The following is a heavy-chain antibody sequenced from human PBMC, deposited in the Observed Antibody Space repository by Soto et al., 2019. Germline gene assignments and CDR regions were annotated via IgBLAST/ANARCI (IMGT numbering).Heavy chain of an antibody. V-gene: IGHV3-33*01. D-gene: IGHD6-13*01. Sequence: GGSLRLSCAASGFTFSSYGMHWVRQAPGKGLEWVAVIWYDGSNKYYADSVKGRFTISRDNSKNTLYLQMNSLRAEGTAVYYCAREVAAAGTGRQTYYYYGMDVWGQGTTVTVSS. J-gene: IGHJ6*02. CDR3: AREVAAAGTGRQTYYYYGMDV. CDR2: IWYDGSNK. CDR1: GFTFSSYG.